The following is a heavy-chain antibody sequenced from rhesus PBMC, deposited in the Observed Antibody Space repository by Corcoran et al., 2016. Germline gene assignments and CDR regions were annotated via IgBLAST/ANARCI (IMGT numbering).Heavy chain of an antibody. CDR3: ARRRIGNSFDY. CDR1: GYSLSRGHG. V-gene: IGHV4-127*01. CDR2: LGGSSGTT. Sequence: QVQLQESGPGLVKPSETLALTCAGPGYSLSRGHGWSWIRQPPGKGLGWIGYLGGSSGTTTYNPSLTCRVTISKDTSQNQFSLKLSSVTAADTAVYYWARRRIGNSFDYWGQGVLVTVSS. J-gene: IGHJ4*01. D-gene: IGHD2-15*01.